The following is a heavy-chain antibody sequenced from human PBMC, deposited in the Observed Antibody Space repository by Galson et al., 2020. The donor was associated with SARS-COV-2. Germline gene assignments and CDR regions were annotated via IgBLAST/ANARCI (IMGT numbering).Heavy chain of an antibody. D-gene: IGHD4-17*01. J-gene: IGHJ3*02. CDR1: GFTFSSYA. CDR3: ATDSKYGDHLDAFDI. V-gene: IGHV3-30*04. CDR2: ISGDGTEK. Sequence: TGGSLRLSCAASGFTFSSYAMHWVRQAPGKGLEWVAVISGDGTEKHYADSVKGRFTIARDNSKNMLYLEMNTLRPEDTAVYFCATDSKYGDHLDAFDIWGQGTVVTVSS.